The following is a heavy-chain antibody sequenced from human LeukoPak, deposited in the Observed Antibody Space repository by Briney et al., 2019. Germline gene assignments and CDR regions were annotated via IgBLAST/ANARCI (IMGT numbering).Heavy chain of an antibody. J-gene: IGHJ4*02. CDR1: GGSISSYY. D-gene: IGHD1-26*01. CDR3: ARLKGSNDYFDY. CDR2: IYYSGST. Sequence: PSETLSLTCTVSGGSISSYYWSWIRQPPGKGLEWIGYIYYSGSTNYNPSLKSRVTISVDTSKNQFSLKLSSVTAADTAVYYCARLKGSNDYFDYWGQGTLVTVSS. V-gene: IGHV4-59*08.